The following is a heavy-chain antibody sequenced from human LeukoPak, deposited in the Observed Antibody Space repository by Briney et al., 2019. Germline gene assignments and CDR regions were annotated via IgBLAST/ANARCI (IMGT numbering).Heavy chain of an antibody. CDR1: GDTFSGYA. Sequence: SVNVSCKASGDTFSGYAMSWVRQAPGQGLEWMGGIIPIFGTANYAQKFQGRVTITADESTSTPYMERSTLRSEDTAVYCCRTDLTNVESSRITMKVVAADAFDIWGQGTMVTVSS. D-gene: IGHD3-22*01. V-gene: IGHV1-69*01. CDR2: IIPIFGTA. CDR3: RTDLTNVESSRITMKVVAADAFDI. J-gene: IGHJ3*02.